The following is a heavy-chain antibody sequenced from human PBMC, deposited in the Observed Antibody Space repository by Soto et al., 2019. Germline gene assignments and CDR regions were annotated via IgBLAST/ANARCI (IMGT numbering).Heavy chain of an antibody. CDR3: ARWWSGSRQGFDP. CDR1: GGSISSGDYY. Sequence: QVQLQESGPGLVKPSQTLSLTCTVSGGSISSGDYYWSWIRQHPGKGLEWIGYIYYSGSTYYNPSLKRRVTISVDTSKNQFSLKLSSVPAADTAVYSCARWWSGSRQGFDPWGQGTLVTVSS. V-gene: IGHV4-31*03. CDR2: IYYSGST. J-gene: IGHJ5*02. D-gene: IGHD3-3*01.